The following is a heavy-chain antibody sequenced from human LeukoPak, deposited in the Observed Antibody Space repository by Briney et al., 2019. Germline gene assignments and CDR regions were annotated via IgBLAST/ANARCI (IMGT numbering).Heavy chain of an antibody. Sequence: PGGSLRLSCAASGFSFSSYNMNWVRQAPEKGLEWVSYISSGGSNLYYADSVKGRFTISRDNAKNSLYLQMISLRAEDTAVYYCARASTYGDFDSWGQGTLVTVSS. V-gene: IGHV3-21*01. D-gene: IGHD3-10*01. CDR1: GFSFSSYN. CDR3: ARASTYGDFDS. J-gene: IGHJ4*02. CDR2: ISSGGSNL.